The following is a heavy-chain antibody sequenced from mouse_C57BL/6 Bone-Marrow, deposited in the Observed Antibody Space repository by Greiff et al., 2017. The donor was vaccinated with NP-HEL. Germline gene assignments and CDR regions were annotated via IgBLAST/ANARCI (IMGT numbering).Heavy chain of an antibody. J-gene: IGHJ2*01. V-gene: IGHV3-6*01. CDR2: ISYDGSN. CDR3: ARLYYGSIDY. Sequence: EVQLQESGPGLVKPSQSLSLTCSVTGYSITSGYYWNWIRQFPGNKLEWMGYISYDGSNNYNPSLKNRISITRDTSKNQFFLKLNSVTTEDTATYYCARLYYGSIDYWGQGTTLTVSS. D-gene: IGHD1-1*01. CDR1: GYSITSGYY.